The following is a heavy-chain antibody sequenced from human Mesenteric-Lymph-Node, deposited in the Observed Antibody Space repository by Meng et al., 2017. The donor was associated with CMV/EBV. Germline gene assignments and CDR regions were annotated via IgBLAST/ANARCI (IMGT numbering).Heavy chain of an antibody. Sequence: GGSLRLSCAASGFTLSSYTMHWVRQAPGKGLEWVAVMSPDGTNRYYAEFVQGRLTISRDNSKNTVYLQMNSLREEDTAVYYCAKEVHDSSGYYRPLDYWGQGTLVTVSS. CDR3: AKEVHDSSGYYRPLDY. V-gene: IGHV3-30*04. D-gene: IGHD3-22*01. CDR2: MSPDGTNR. CDR1: GFTLSSYT. J-gene: IGHJ4*02.